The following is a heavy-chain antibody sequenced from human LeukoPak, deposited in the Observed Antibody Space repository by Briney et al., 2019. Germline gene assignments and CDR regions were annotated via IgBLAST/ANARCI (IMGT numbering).Heavy chain of an antibody. Sequence: ASVKVSCKASGYTFTSYGISWVRQAPGQGLEWMGWISAYNGNTNYAQKLQGRVTMTTDTSTSTAYMELSRPRSDDTAVYYCARDYYDSSGYAYGTIDYWGQGTLVTVSS. CDR3: ARDYYDSSGYAYGTIDY. CDR1: GYTFTSYG. J-gene: IGHJ4*02. V-gene: IGHV1-18*01. CDR2: ISAYNGNT. D-gene: IGHD3-22*01.